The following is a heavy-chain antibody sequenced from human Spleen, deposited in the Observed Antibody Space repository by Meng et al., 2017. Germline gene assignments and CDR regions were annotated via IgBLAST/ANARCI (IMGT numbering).Heavy chain of an antibody. J-gene: IGHJ4*02. V-gene: IGHV3-9*01. CDR1: GFTFDDYA. CDR2: ISWNSGII. D-gene: IGHD6-19*01. CDR3: VKGAIAVAGSEFDY. Sequence: GGSLRLSCAAPGFTFDDYALHWVRQAPGKGREWVSGISWNSGIIGHADSVRGRFTISRDNAKNSLHLQMNSLTREDTALYYCVKGAIAVAGSEFDYWGQGTLVTVSS.